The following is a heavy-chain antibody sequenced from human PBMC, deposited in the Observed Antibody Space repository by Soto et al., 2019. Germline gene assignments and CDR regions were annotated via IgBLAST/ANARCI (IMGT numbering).Heavy chain of an antibody. V-gene: IGHV4-39*01. D-gene: IGHD6-25*01. J-gene: IGHJ5*02. CDR3: ASREQRVFTSLMYYFDP. CDR1: GGSISSSSYF. CDR2: IYYSGST. Sequence: ASETLSFTCTVSGGSISSSSYFRGWIRQPPGKGLEWIASIYYSGSTYYNPSLKSRVTISVDTSKNQFSLKLSSVTAADTAVYFCASREQRVFTSLMYYFDPWGPGTLVTVSS.